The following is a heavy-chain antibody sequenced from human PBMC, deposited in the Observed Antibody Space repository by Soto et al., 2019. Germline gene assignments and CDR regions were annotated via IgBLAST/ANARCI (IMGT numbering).Heavy chain of an antibody. D-gene: IGHD2-21*01. CDR2: INTDGGTI. CDR1: GYFFRSYW. CDR3: AREGACSGECCRDY. V-gene: IGHV3-74*01. J-gene: IGHJ4*02. Sequence: EVQLVESGGGVAQRGGSLRLSCAASGYFFRSYWMQWVRQTPGTGLVWFSRINTDGGTITYADSVRGRFTISRDNAKNTLYLHMDSLGVDDTAVYYCAREGACSGECCRDYWGQGTLVTVSS.